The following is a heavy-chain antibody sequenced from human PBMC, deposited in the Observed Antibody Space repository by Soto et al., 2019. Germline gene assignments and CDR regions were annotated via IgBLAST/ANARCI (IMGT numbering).Heavy chain of an antibody. CDR3: AQHDWFDP. Sequence: GGSLRLSCAVSGFTVSSHYLSWVRQAPGKGLEWVSVIYSGGSTYYADSVKGRFTISRDNSKNTLYLQMNSLRAEDSAVYYCAQHDWFDPWGQGTLVTVS. V-gene: IGHV3-66*04. CDR2: IYSGGST. J-gene: IGHJ5*02. CDR1: GFTVSSHY.